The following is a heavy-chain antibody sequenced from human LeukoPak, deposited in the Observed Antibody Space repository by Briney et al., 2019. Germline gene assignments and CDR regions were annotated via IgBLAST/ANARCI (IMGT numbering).Heavy chain of an antibody. Sequence: ASVKVSCKASGGTFSSYAISWVRQAPGQGLEWMGGIIPIFGTANYAQKFQGRVTITADESTSTAYMELSSLRSEDTAVYYCARVDGSGSYFPLDYWGQGTPVTVSS. V-gene: IGHV1-69*13. CDR2: IIPIFGTA. CDR3: ARVDGSGSYFPLDY. CDR1: GGTFSSYA. J-gene: IGHJ4*02. D-gene: IGHD3-10*01.